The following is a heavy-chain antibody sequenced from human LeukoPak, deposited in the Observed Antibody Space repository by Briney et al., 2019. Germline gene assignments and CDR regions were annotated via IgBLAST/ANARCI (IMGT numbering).Heavy chain of an antibody. J-gene: IGHJ4*02. CDR3: AAGCSSTSCSTDY. CDR1: GGSISSGDYY. CDR2: IYYSGST. V-gene: IGHV4-30-4*08. Sequence: SSQTLSLTCTVSGGSISSGDYYWSWIRQPPGRGLEWIGYIYYSGSTYYNPSLKSRVTISVDTSKNQFSLKLSSVTAADTAVYYCAAGCSSTSCSTDYWGQGTLVTVSS. D-gene: IGHD2-2*01.